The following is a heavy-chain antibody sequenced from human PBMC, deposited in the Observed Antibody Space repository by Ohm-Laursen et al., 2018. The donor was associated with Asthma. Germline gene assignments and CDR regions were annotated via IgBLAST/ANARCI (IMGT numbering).Heavy chain of an antibody. D-gene: IGHD1-1*01. CDR1: GFTFSTYT. CDR2: ITSSSSYI. J-gene: IGHJ4*02. Sequence: SLRLSCAASGFTFSTYTMNWVRQAPGKGLEWVSSITSSSSYIYYADSVKGRFTISRDDAQNTVYLQMNSLRVDDTAVYYCARGNLEGLLWGQGTLVTVSS. V-gene: IGHV3-21*01. CDR3: ARGNLEGLL.